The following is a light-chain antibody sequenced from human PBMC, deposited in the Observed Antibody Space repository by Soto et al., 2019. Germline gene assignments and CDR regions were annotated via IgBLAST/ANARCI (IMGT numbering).Light chain of an antibody. CDR1: QRVSGW. CDR3: QQYVGDSRR. V-gene: IGKV1-5*03. CDR2: RAS. Sequence: DIEMTQCPSTLPASVGDRVTNTRLPSQRVSGWFAWHQQRPVKAPKLLVYRASSLHSGGPSRTSGSGSGTEFTLTISSRQPDDFATSYCQQYVGDSRRFGPGTKVDIK. J-gene: IGKJ1*01.